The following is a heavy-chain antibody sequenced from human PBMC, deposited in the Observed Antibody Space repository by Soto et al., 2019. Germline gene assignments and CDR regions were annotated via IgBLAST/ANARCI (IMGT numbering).Heavy chain of an antibody. D-gene: IGHD1-26*01. CDR1: GFTFSAHY. CDR2: IKNKANSYTT. CDR3: ARVSLVGPSGGRYFDY. V-gene: IGHV3-72*01. Sequence: EVQLVESGGGLVQPGGSLRLSCAASGFTFSAHYMDWVRQAPGKGLEWVGRIKNKANSYTTEYAASVEGRLTISREDSQNSLYLQMNSLKTEDTAVYYCARVSLVGPSGGRYFDYWGQVSHVAVSS. J-gene: IGHJ4*02.